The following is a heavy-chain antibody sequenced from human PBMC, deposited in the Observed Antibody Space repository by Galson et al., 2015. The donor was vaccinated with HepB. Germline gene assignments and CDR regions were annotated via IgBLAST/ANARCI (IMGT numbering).Heavy chain of an antibody. V-gene: IGHV5-51*01. CDR2: IYPGDSDT. Sequence: QSGAAVKKPGESLKISCKGSGYSFTSYWIGWVRQIPGKGLEWMGIIYPGDSDTNYSPSFQGHVTISADKSISTAYLQWSSLKASDTAMYYCARILSDVLLWFGDRPPENGAFDIWGQGTMVTVSS. D-gene: IGHD3-10*01. CDR1: GYSFTSYW. J-gene: IGHJ3*02. CDR3: ARILSDVLLWFGDRPPENGAFDI.